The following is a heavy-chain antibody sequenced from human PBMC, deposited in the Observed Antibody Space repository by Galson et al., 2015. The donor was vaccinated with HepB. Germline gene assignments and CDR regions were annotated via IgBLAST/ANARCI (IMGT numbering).Heavy chain of an antibody. Sequence: SVKVSCKASGYTFTGYYMHWVRQAPGQGLEWMGWINPSSGGTNYAQKFQGRVTMTRDTSISTAYMELSRLRSDDTAVYYCARVRGARHVYNWFDPWGQGTLVTVSS. V-gene: IGHV1-2*02. D-gene: IGHD2-8*01. CDR3: ARVRGARHVYNWFDP. CDR1: GYTFTGYY. CDR2: INPSSGGT. J-gene: IGHJ5*02.